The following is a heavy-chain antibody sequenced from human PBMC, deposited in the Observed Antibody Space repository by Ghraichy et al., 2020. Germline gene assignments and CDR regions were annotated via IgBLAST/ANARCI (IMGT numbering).Heavy chain of an antibody. D-gene: IGHD6-19*01. J-gene: IGHJ4*02. CDR1: GFTFSPYG. Sequence: GESLNISCAASGFTFSPYGMHWVRQAPGKGLEWVSGISGGGETTYYADSVKGRFTISRDNFKNTLYLQINSLRVEDTVVYYCAKGSGFSTGWWVDYFEYWGQGTLVTVSS. CDR2: ISGGGETT. V-gene: IGHV3-23*01. CDR3: AKGSGFSTGWWVDYFEY.